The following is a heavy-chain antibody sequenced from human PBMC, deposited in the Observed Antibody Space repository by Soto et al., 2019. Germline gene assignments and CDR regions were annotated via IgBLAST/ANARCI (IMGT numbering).Heavy chain of an antibody. Sequence: SLTCTVSGGSISSGGYYWSWIRQHPGKGLEWIGYIYYSGSTYYNPSLKSRVTISVDTSKNQFSLKLSSVTAADTAVYYCARGQNDFWSGYGFDTWGQGTLVTVSS. J-gene: IGHJ5*02. CDR3: ARGQNDFWSGYGFDT. CDR2: IYYSGST. D-gene: IGHD3-3*01. V-gene: IGHV4-31*03. CDR1: GGSISSGGYY.